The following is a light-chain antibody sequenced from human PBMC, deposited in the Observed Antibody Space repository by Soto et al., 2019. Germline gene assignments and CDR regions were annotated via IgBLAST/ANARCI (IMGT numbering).Light chain of an antibody. V-gene: IGKV4-1*01. CDR2: WAS. CDR3: QQYYTTPQS. J-gene: IGKJ1*01. Sequence: DIVMTQSPDSLAVSLGERATINCKSSRSVLQSSNNKDYLAWYQQKPGQPPKLPIAWASTRESGVPDRFSGSGSGTEFTLTITSLQAEDVAVYYCQQYYTTPQSFGQGTKVEIK. CDR1: RSVLQSSNNKDY.